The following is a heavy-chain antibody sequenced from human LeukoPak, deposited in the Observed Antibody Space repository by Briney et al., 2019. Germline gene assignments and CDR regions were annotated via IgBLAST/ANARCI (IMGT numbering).Heavy chain of an antibody. CDR1: GGSISSSSNYY. CDR2: IYYSGST. J-gene: IGHJ6*03. D-gene: IGHD6-13*01. CDR3: ARTKQQLADYYYYYYMDV. V-gene: IGHV4-61*01. Sequence: SETLSLTCTVSGGSISSSSNYYWSWIRQPPGKGLEWIGYIYYSGSTNYNPSLKSRVTIPVDTSKNQFSLKLSSVTAADTAVYYCARTKQQLADYYYYYYMDVWGKGTTVTVSS.